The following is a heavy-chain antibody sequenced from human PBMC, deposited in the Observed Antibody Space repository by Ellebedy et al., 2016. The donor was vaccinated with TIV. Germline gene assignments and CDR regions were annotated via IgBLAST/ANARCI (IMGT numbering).Heavy chain of an antibody. V-gene: IGHV4-31*03. D-gene: IGHD2-2*01. CDR3: ARSGVSKIWVVVPAADFDY. CDR2: IYYSGST. CDR1: GGSISSGGYY. Sequence: MPSETLSLTSTVSGGSISSGGYYWSWIRQHPGKGLEWIGYIYYSGSTYYNPSLKSRVIISVDTSRNQFSLKLSSVTAADTAVYYCARSGVSKIWVVVPAADFDYWGQGTLVTVSS. J-gene: IGHJ4*02.